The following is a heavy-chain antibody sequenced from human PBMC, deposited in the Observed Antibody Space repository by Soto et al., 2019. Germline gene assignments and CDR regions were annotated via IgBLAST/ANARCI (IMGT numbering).Heavy chain of an antibody. D-gene: IGHD6-6*01. CDR1: GGSISSGGYY. CDR3: ARGASVSSSSYYFDY. V-gene: IGHV4-31*03. J-gene: IGHJ4*02. CDR2: IYYSGST. Sequence: QVQLQESGPGLVKPSQTLSLTCTVSGGSISSGGYYWSWIRQHPGKGLEWIGYIYYSGSTYYNPSLKSRVTISVDTSKNQFSLKLSSVTAADTAVYYCARGASVSSSSYYFDYWGQGTLVTVSS.